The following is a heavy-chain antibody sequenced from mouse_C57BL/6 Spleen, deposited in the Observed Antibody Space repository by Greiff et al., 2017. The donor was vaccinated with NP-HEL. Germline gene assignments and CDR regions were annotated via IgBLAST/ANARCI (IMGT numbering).Heavy chain of an antibody. CDR1: GFNIKDDY. CDR3: TTGRSDYYGSSYDY. CDR2: IDPENGDT. V-gene: IGHV14-4*01. Sequence: VQLQQSGAELVRPGASVKLSCTASGFNIKDDYMHWVKQRPEQGLEWIGWIDPENGDTEYASKFQGKATITADTSSNTAYLQLSSLTSEDTAVYYCTTGRSDYYGSSYDYWGQGTTLTVSS. D-gene: IGHD1-1*01. J-gene: IGHJ2*01.